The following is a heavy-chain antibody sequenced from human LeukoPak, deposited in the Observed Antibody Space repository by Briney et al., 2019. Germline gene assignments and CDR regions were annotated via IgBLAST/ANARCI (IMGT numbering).Heavy chain of an antibody. CDR2: IIPIFGTA. Sequence: ASVKVSCKASGYTFIDHYFHWVRQAPGQGLEWMGGIIPIFGTANYAQKFQGRVTITTDESTSTAYMELSSLRSEDTAVYYCARDSSLFDYNYYYYYMDVWGKGTTVTVSS. CDR3: ARDSSLFDYNYYYYYMDV. J-gene: IGHJ6*03. V-gene: IGHV1-69*05. D-gene: IGHD4-11*01. CDR1: GYTFIDHY.